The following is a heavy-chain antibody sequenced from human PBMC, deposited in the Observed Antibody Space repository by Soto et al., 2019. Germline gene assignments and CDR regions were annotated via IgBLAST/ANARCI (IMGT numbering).Heavy chain of an antibody. Sequence: SETLSLTCTVSNDSLSNYYWSWIRQPPGKGLEWIGYIHNSGNTNYNPSLKSRVTISVETSKNQFSLKLTSVTAADTAVYYCAREVVITGFYFFDSWGQGTLVTVS. CDR2: IHNSGNT. V-gene: IGHV4-59*01. CDR1: NDSLSNYY. CDR3: AREVVITGFYFFDS. D-gene: IGHD3-9*01. J-gene: IGHJ4*02.